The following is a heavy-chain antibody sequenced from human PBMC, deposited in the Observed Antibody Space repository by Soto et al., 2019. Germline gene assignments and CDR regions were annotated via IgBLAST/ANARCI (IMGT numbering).Heavy chain of an antibody. D-gene: IGHD6-19*01. J-gene: IGHJ6*02. CDR1: GGSISSSSYY. V-gene: IGHV4-39*01. CDR2: IYYSGST. Sequence: QLQLQESGPGLVKPSETLSLTCTVSGGSISSSSYYWGWIRQPPGKGLEWIGSIYYSGSTYYNPSLKSRVTISVDTSKNQFSLKLSSVTAADTAVYYCARTGYSSGWYPYYYYGMDVWGQGTKVTV. CDR3: ARTGYSSGWYPYYYYGMDV.